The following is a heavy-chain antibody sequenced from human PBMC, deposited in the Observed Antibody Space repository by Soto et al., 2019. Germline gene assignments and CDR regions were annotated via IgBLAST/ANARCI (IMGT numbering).Heavy chain of an antibody. CDR2: IIPLFGTT. CDR3: ATTKYSDSSLVGRNI. CDR1: GDTFRNYT. J-gene: IGHJ4*02. Sequence: QVQLVQSGAEVKKPGSSLTVSCKASGDTFRNYTVNWVRQAPGHGLEWMGRIIPLFGTTDFAQRFQGRVTLTADKSTATAYMEMSSLTSEDSAVYYCATTKYSDSSLVGRNIWGQGTQVTVSS. D-gene: IGHD4-17*01. V-gene: IGHV1-69*08.